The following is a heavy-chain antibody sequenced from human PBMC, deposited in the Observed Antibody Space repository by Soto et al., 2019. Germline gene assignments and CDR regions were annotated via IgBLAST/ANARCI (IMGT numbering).Heavy chain of an antibody. CDR2: ISNGDETT. Sequence: QVQLVESGGGLVEPGGSLRLSCSASGFIFTDYSMTWIRQAPGKGLEWVSYISNGDETTQYADSVKGRVSVSRDNAKKVLVLQKNSLRVDDTAVYYCARDPKRRDGYNFDTWGRGALVTVSS. V-gene: IGHV3-11*01. CDR1: GFIFTDYS. J-gene: IGHJ4*02. CDR3: ARDPKRRDGYNFDT. D-gene: IGHD5-12*01.